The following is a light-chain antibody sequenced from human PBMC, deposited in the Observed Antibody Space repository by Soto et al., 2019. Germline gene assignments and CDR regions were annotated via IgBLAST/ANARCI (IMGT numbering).Light chain of an antibody. J-gene: IGKJ5*01. V-gene: IGKV3-20*01. CDR1: QRVGSDY. CDR2: GAS. Sequence: DIVSTQSPGTLSLSPGESATLSCRASQRVGSDYLAWYQQKPGQAPRLLIHGASSRATGIPDRFSGSGSGTDFTLAIGRLEPEDFAVYYCQQYGRSPWTFGQGTRLEIK. CDR3: QQYGRSPWT.